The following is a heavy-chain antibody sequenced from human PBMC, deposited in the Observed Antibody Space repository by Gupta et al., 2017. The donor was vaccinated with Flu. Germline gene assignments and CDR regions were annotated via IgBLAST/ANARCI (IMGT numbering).Heavy chain of an antibody. CDR2: IHPNNGVT. CDR3: ARYRAVAGAGGLVGADD. D-gene: IGHD6-19*01. J-gene: IGHJ4*02. V-gene: IGHV1-2*02. CDR1: GFTFTDYY. Sequence: QVQLVQSGAEVKKPGASVKVSCKASGFTFTDYYIHWVRQAPGQGLEWMGWIHPNNGVTKYEKKWQGRVTLTRDTSISTAYMEMSSLRSEETAVDYCARYRAVAGAGGLVGADDGGQGTMVTVYS.